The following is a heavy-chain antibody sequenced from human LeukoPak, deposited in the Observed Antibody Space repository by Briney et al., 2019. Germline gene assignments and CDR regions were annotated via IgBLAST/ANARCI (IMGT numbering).Heavy chain of an antibody. Sequence: GGSLRLSCAASGFTFSSSEMTWVRQAPGEGLQWVSYISGSGTNIYYADSVRGRFTISRDNAKNSLFLQMNSLRAEDTAIYYCARQAAVTGRPFDIWGQGTMVTVSS. V-gene: IGHV3-48*03. CDR1: GFTFSSSE. CDR2: ISGSGTNI. CDR3: ARQAAVTGRPFDI. J-gene: IGHJ3*02. D-gene: IGHD6-19*01.